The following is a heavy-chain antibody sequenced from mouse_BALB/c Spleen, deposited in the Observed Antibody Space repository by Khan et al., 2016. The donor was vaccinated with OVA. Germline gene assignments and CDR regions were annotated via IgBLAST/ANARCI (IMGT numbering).Heavy chain of an antibody. Sequence: QVQLQQSGAELVKPGASVKLSCKASGYTFNSYYMYWVKQRPGQGLEWIGEINPSNGGTNFNEKFKSKATLPVDKSSSTAYMQLSSLTSADSAVYYCTKGGYGGFAYWGQGTLVTVSA. CDR3: TKGGYGGFAY. CDR1: GYTFNSYY. V-gene: IGHV1S81*02. CDR2: INPSNGGT. J-gene: IGHJ3*01. D-gene: IGHD1-2*01.